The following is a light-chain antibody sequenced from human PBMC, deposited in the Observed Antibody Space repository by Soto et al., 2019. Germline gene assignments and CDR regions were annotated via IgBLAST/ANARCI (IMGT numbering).Light chain of an antibody. CDR3: QQLNSYPLT. Sequence: IQLTLSPSFLSASVGYRVTITCRASQGISSYLAWYQQKPGKAPKLLIYAASTLQSGVPSRFSGSGSGTDFTLTISSLQPEDFATYYCQQLNSYPLTFGGGTKVDIK. V-gene: IGKV1-9*01. CDR1: QGISSY. CDR2: AAS. J-gene: IGKJ4*01.